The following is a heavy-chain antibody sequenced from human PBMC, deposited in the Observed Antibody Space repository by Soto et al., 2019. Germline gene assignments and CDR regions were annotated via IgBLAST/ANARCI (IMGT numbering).Heavy chain of an antibody. V-gene: IGHV2-5*01. CDR3: VRLMSTDTTGYFDY. J-gene: IGHJ4*02. CDR2: VYWHDDK. D-gene: IGHD1-1*01. Sequence: QITLKHSGPTLVKPTQTLTLTCTVSGFSLTTPGLGVGWIRQPPGKALEWLTLVYWHDDKRYSSSLRDRLTIARDTPNNQVVLSMTNMDPEDSATYYCVRLMSTDTTGYFDYWGQGILVTVSS. CDR1: GFSLTTPGLG.